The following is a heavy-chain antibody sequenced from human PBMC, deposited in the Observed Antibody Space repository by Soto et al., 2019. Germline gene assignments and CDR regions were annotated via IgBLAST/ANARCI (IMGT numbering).Heavy chain of an antibody. V-gene: IGHV1-24*01. Sequence: ASVKVSCKVSGYTLTELSMHWVRQAPGKGLEWMGGFDPEDGETIYAQKFQGRVTMTEDTSTDTAYMELSSLRSEDTAVYYCAKHVLMVYAILRPSDYYYYYGMDVWGQGTTVTVS. CDR2: FDPEDGET. J-gene: IGHJ6*02. CDR1: GYTLTELS. D-gene: IGHD2-8*01. CDR3: AKHVLMVYAILRPSDYYYYYGMDV.